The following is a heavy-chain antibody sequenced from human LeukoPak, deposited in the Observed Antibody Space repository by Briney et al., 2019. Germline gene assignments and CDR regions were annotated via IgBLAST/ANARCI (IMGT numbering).Heavy chain of an antibody. V-gene: IGHV1-18*04. D-gene: IGHD2/OR15-2a*01. J-gene: IGHJ6*03. CDR2: ISAYNGNT. CDR3: ARYLGHYYYYYMDV. CDR1: GYTFTGYY. Sequence: ASVKVSCKASGYTFTGYYMHWVRQAPGQGLEWMGWISAYNGNTNYAQKLQGRVTMTTDTSTSTAYMELRSLRSDDTAVYYCARYLGHYYYYYMDVWGKGTTVTVSS.